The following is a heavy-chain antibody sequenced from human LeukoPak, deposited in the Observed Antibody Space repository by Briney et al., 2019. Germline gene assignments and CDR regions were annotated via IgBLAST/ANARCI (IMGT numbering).Heavy chain of an antibody. CDR1: GFTFSSYA. CDR3: AREQRWGWLPKNAFDI. Sequence: PGGSLRLSCAPSGFTFSSYAMHWVRQAPGKGLEWVAVISYDGSNKYYADSVKGRFTISRDNSKNTLYLQMNSLRAEDTAVYYCAREQRWGWLPKNAFDIWGQGTMVTVSS. CDR2: ISYDGSNK. J-gene: IGHJ3*02. V-gene: IGHV3-30-3*01. D-gene: IGHD5-24*01.